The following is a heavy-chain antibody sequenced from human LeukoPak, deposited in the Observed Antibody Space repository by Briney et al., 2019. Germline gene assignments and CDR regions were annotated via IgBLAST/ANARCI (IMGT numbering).Heavy chain of an antibody. CDR1: GFTFSTYG. J-gene: IGHJ6*03. D-gene: IGHD1-26*01. V-gene: IGHV3-30*02. CDR2: IRYDGSDK. Sequence: GGSLRLSCAASGFTFSTYGMHWVRQAPGKGLEWVAFIRYDGSDKYYADSVKGRFTISRDNSKNTLSLQMNSLRPEDTAVYYCATSVGATLFYYYYMDVWGKGTTVIVSS. CDR3: ATSVGATLFYYYYMDV.